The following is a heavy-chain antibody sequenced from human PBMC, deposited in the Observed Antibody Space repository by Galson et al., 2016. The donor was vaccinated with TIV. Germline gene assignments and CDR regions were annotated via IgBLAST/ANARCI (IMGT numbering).Heavy chain of an antibody. J-gene: IGHJ2*01. Sequence: SVKVSCKASGYIFSRNHINWVRQATGQGLEWVRWMNPNSGNTGYAEKFKGRLTMTWNSSGSTAYMELSGLKSEDKSVYYCARGLEEGAAENYNYFDLCGRGTLVTVSS. CDR3: ARGLEEGAAENYNYFDL. D-gene: IGHD3-10*01. CDR2: MNPNSGNT. V-gene: IGHV1-8*01. CDR1: GYIFSRNH.